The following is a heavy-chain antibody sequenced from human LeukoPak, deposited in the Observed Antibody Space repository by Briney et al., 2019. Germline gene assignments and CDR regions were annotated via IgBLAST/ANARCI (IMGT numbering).Heavy chain of an antibody. CDR3: AKDITMIVVVPAIFHYGMDV. Sequence: GGSPRLSCAASGFTFSSYGMHWVRQAPGKGLEWVAVISYDGSNKYYADSVKGRFTISRDNSKNTLYLQMNSLRAEDTAVYYCAKDITMIVVVPAIFHYGMDVWGQGTTVTVSS. D-gene: IGHD3-22*01. V-gene: IGHV3-30*18. J-gene: IGHJ6*02. CDR2: ISYDGSNK. CDR1: GFTFSSYG.